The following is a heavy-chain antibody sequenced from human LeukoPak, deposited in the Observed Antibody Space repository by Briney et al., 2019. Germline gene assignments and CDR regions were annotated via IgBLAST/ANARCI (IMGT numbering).Heavy chain of an antibody. CDR3: TSGSSSDFDY. J-gene: IGHJ4*02. V-gene: IGHV3-73*01. D-gene: IGHD6-13*01. CDR1: GFTFSGSV. CDR2: IGSKTDNYAT. Sequence: PGGSLRLSCAASGFTFSGSVMHWVRQASGKGLEWVGRIGSKTDNYATAYAASVKGRFTISRDDSKNTAYLQMNSLKTEDTAVYYCTSGSSSDFDYWGQGTLVTVSS.